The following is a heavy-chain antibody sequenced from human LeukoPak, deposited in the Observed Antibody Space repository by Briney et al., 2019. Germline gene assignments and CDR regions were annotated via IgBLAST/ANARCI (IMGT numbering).Heavy chain of an antibody. CDR3: ARDVVVTSIWYYFDY. V-gene: IGHV3-30-3*01. J-gene: IGHJ4*02. D-gene: IGHD2-21*02. CDR2: ISYDGNNK. CDR1: GFTFSTYA. Sequence: PGRSLRLSCAASGFTFSTYAIHWVRQAPGKGLEWVAVISYDGNNKYYTDSVKGRFTISRDNSKNTLYLQMNSLRAEDTAVYYCARDVVVTSIWYYFDYWGQGTLVTVSS.